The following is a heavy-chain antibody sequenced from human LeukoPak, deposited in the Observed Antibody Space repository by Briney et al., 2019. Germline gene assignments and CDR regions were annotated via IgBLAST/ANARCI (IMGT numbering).Heavy chain of an antibody. CDR1: GDSVSSNSAA. CDR3: ARDSYYDSSGLGEGKDAFDI. Sequence: SQTLSLTCAISGDSVSSNSAAWNWIRQSPSRGLEWLGRTYYRSKWYNDYVVSVKSRITINPDTSKNQFSLQLNSVTPEDTAVYYCARDSYYDSSGLGEGKDAFDIWGQGTMVTVSS. J-gene: IGHJ3*02. V-gene: IGHV6-1*01. CDR2: TYYRSKWYN. D-gene: IGHD3-22*01.